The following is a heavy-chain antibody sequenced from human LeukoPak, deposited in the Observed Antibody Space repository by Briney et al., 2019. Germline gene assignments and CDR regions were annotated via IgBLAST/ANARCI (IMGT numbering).Heavy chain of an antibody. J-gene: IGHJ5*02. D-gene: IGHD1-26*01. CDR2: IYYSGST. CDR3: ARGSGSYSNSFDP. V-gene: IGHV4-31*11. CDR1: GGSISSTDYY. Sequence: SQTLSLTCAVSGGSISSTDYYWSWIRQHPGEGLEGIVYIYYSGSTYCNPSLKSRVTVSVDTSKNQFSLKLSSVTAADTAVYYCARGSGSYSNSFDPWGQGTLVTVSS.